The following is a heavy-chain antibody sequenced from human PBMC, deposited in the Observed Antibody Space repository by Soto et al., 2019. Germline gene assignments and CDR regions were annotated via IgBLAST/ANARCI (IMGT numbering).Heavy chain of an antibody. V-gene: IGHV4-34*01. Sequence: SETLSLTCAVYGGSFSGYYWSWIGQRPGKGLEWIGEINHSGSTNYNPSLKSRVTISVDTSKNQFSLKLSSVTAADTAVYYCAREKLGVTATNWFDPWGQGTLVTVSS. D-gene: IGHD7-27*01. CDR3: AREKLGVTATNWFDP. CDR2: INHSGST. CDR1: GGSFSGYY. J-gene: IGHJ5*01.